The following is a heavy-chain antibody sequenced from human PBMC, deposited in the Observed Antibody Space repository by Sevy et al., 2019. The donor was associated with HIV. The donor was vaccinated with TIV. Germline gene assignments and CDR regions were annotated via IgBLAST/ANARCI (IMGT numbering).Heavy chain of an antibody. CDR2: IYTSGST. CDR3: ARENTYYYGSGSYRWFDP. V-gene: IGHV4-4*07. D-gene: IGHD3-10*01. J-gene: IGHJ5*02. Sequence: SETLSLTCTVSGGSISSYYWSWIRQPAGKGLEWIGRIYTSGSTNYNPSLKSRVTMSVDTSKNQFSLKLSSVTAADTAGYYWARENTYYYGSGSYRWFDPWGQGTLVTVSS. CDR1: GGSISSYY.